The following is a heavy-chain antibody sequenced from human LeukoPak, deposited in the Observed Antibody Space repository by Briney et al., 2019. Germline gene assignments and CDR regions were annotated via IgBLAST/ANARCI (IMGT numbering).Heavy chain of an antibody. J-gene: IGHJ5*02. CDR1: GGSISSGGYY. V-gene: IGHV4-30-2*01. D-gene: IGHD2-2*01. CDR2: IYHSGST. Sequence: SETLSLTCTVSGGSISSGGYYWSWIRQPPGKGLEWIGYIYHSGSTYYNPSLKSRVTISVDRSKNQFSLKLSSVTAADTAVYYCARSSLYCSSTSCYNWFDPWGQGTLVTVSS. CDR3: ARSSLYCSSTSCYNWFDP.